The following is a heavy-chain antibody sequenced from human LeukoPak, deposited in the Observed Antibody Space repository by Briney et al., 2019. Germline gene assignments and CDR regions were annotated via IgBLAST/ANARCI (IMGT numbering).Heavy chain of an antibody. J-gene: IGHJ4*02. CDR1: GYTFTGYY. CDR3: ARVSDIVVVPAAHDY. Sequence: ASVKVSCKASGYTFTGYYMHWVRQAPGQGLEWMGWISAYNGNTNYAQKLQGRVTMTTDTSTGTAYMELRSLRSDDTAVYYCARVSDIVVVPAAHDYWGQGTLVTVSS. D-gene: IGHD2-2*01. V-gene: IGHV1-18*04. CDR2: ISAYNGNT.